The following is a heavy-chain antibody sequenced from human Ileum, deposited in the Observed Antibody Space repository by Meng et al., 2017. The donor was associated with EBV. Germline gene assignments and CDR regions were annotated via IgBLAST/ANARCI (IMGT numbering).Heavy chain of an antibody. J-gene: IGHJ4*02. Sequence: QVQLVTSGADVDWPATSVNVSCKGSGYTFTTDDFTWVRQATGQRLEWMGWMNPNSGNTRYARKFQDRVTMTRNTSTSTAYMELTSLRSEDTAVYYCVRITDVGDYEMWLWGQGTLVTVSS. CDR3: VRITDVGDYEMWL. V-gene: IGHV1-8*01. CDR2: MNPNSGNT. D-gene: IGHD4-17*01. CDR1: GYTFTTDD.